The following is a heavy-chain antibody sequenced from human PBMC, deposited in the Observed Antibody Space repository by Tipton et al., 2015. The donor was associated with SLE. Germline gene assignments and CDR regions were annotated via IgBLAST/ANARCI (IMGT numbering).Heavy chain of an antibody. J-gene: IGHJ4*02. CDR1: DGSITSVNW. Sequence: TLSLTCTVSDGSITSVNWWNWVRQPPGKGLEWIGEINHGGSTNYNPSLKSRVSISVDTSKKQFSLKLSSVTAADTAVYYCARDRSGGAGFDYWGQGTLVTVSS. D-gene: IGHD6-19*01. CDR2: INHGGST. V-gene: IGHV4-4*02. CDR3: ARDRSGGAGFDY.